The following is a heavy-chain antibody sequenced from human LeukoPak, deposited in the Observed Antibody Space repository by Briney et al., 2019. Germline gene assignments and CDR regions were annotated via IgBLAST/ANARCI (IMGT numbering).Heavy chain of an antibody. CDR3: ATGKLGSYYYYGMDA. V-gene: IGHV3-53*01. D-gene: IGHD7-27*01. J-gene: IGHJ6*02. CDR1: GFTVSSNY. Sequence: TGGSLRLSCAASGFTVSSNYMSWVRQAPGKGLEWVSVIYSGGSTYYADSVKGRFTISRDNSKNTLYLQMNSLRAEDTAVYYCATGKLGSYYYYGMDAWGQGTTVTVSS. CDR2: IYSGGST.